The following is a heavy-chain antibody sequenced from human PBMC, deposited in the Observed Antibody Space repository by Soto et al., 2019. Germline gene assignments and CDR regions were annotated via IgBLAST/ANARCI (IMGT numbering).Heavy chain of an antibody. D-gene: IGHD5-18*01. Sequence: PSETLSLTCNVSGASISNFHLSWIRQPPGKGLEWIGYIYYSGNYYNPSPTSRVSMSLDKSKNQFSLHLKSVTAADTALYFCALGGYNYGRPFDFWGQGTRVTVSS. CDR3: ALGGYNYGRPFDF. V-gene: IGHV4-59*01. CDR1: GASISNFH. J-gene: IGHJ4*02. CDR2: IYYSGN.